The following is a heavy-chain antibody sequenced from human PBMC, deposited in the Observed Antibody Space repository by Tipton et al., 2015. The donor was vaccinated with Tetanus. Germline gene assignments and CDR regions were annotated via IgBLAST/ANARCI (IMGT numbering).Heavy chain of an antibody. D-gene: IGHD6-25*01. V-gene: IGHV1-69*01. J-gene: IGHJ4*02. CDR2: IIPASGAT. CDR3: VRDRAAAGGSDY. Sequence: QSGAEVKKPGSSVKVSCKSSGGHFYKQGIDWVRQAPGQGLEWMGGIIPASGATNYAHKFQGRFTMTADASTTTVHMELSNLRSYDTAVYYCVRDRAAAGGSDYWGQGTLVTV. CDR1: GGHFYKQG.